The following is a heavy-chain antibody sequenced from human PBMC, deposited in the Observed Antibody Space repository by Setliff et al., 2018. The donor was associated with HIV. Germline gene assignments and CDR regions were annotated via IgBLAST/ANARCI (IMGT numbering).Heavy chain of an antibody. CDR1: GYIFTDYY. CDR3: ATKAHSGYDDAFDI. D-gene: IGHD5-12*01. J-gene: IGHJ3*02. Sequence: GASVKVSCKASGYIFTDYYMHWVRQAPGQELGWMGRINPNSGGTNYAQKFQGRVTMTRDTSISPAYMEVSSLRSEDTAVYYCATKAHSGYDDAFDIWGQGTMVTVSS. CDR2: INPNSGGT. V-gene: IGHV1-2*06.